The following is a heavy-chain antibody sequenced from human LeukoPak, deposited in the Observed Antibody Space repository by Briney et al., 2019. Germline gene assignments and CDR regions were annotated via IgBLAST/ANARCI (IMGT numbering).Heavy chain of an antibody. CDR1: GYTFTDYY. CDR2: INPKSGDT. J-gene: IGHJ3*02. Sequence: ASVKVSCKTSGYTFTDYYMHWIRQAPGQGLEWMGWINPKSGDTHSAQKFQGRVTMTRDTSISTAYIELSRLTSDDTALYYCTRDGAFDIWGQGTMVTVSS. V-gene: IGHV1-2*02. CDR3: TRDGAFDI.